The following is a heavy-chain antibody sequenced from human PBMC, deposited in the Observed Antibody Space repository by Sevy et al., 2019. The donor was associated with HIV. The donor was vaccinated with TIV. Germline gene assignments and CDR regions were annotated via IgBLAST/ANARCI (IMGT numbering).Heavy chain of an antibody. CDR3: ARGEVATATYYYYGMDV. CDR2: TYYRSKWYN. D-gene: IGHD5-18*01. V-gene: IGHV6-1*01. CDR1: GDSVSSNSAA. Sequence: SQTLSLTCAISGDSVSSNSAAWNWIRQSPSRGLEWLGRTYYRSKWYNDYAVSVKSRITINPDTSKNQFSLQLNSVTPEDTAVYYCARGEVATATYYYYGMDVWGQWTTVTVSS. J-gene: IGHJ6*02.